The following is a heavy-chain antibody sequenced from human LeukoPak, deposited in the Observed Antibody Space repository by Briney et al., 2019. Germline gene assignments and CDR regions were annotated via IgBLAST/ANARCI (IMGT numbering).Heavy chain of an antibody. Sequence: GGSLRLSCEASGFPFSSYVMSWVRQAPGKGREWIAYINHNAEMILYPDFVKGRFTISRDNAKNSLYLQMTALRDEDTAIYYCARDHDWAFDLWGQGTLVTVSS. D-gene: IGHD3-9*01. CDR2: INHNAEMI. CDR1: GFPFSSYV. CDR3: ARDHDWAFDL. J-gene: IGHJ4*02. V-gene: IGHV3-48*02.